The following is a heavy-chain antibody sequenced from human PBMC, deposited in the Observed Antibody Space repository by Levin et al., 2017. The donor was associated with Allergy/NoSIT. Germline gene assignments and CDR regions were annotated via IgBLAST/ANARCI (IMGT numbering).Heavy chain of an antibody. V-gene: IGHV3-23*01. D-gene: IGHD5-18*01. CDR1: GFTFSSYA. J-gene: IGHJ4*02. CDR3: AKDARGFDTAMSYD. CDR2: ISGSGGST. Sequence: PAGGSLRLSCAASGFTFSSYAMNWVRQAPGKGLEWVSTISGSGGSTYYADSVKGRFTISRDNSKNTLYLQMNNLRAEDTAIYHCAKDARGFDTAMSYDWGQGTLVTVSS.